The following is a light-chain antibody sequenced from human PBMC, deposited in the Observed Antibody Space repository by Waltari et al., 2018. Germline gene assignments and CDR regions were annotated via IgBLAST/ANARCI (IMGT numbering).Light chain of an antibody. Sequence: TASQSVSSNLAWYQQKPGQPPRLLIYGASTRATGIPARFSGSGSGTEFTLTISSLQSEDFAVYYCQQYNNWPPWTFGQGTKVEIK. CDR1: QSVSSN. J-gene: IGKJ1*01. CDR2: GAS. CDR3: QQYNNWPPWT. V-gene: IGKV3-15*01.